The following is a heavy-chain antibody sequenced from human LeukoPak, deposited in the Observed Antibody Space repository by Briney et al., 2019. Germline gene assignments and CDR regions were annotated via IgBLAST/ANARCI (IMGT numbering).Heavy chain of an antibody. CDR3: ARDIAAAGTRCFDY. CDR2: IGAYNGNT. D-gene: IGHD6-13*01. V-gene: IGHV1-18*01. J-gene: IGHJ4*02. CDR1: GYTFTSYG. Sequence: ASVKVSCKASGYTFTSYGISWVRQAPGQGLEWMGWIGAYNGNTNSAQKLQGRVTMTTDTSTSTAYMELRSLRSDDTAVYFCARDIAAAGTRCFDYWGQGTLVTVSS.